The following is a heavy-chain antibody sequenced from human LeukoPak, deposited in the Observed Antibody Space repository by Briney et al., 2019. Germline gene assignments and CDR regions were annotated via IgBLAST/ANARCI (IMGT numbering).Heavy chain of an antibody. D-gene: IGHD3-9*01. V-gene: IGHV3-30*02. Sequence: GGSLRLSCAAPGFTFSSYSMNWVRQAPGKGLEWVAFIRYDGSNKYYADSVKGRFTISRDNSKNTLYLQMNSLRAEDTAVYYCAKDALDILTGYYWYAFDIWGQGTMVTVSS. CDR2: IRYDGSNK. CDR1: GFTFSSYS. J-gene: IGHJ3*02. CDR3: AKDALDILTGYYWYAFDI.